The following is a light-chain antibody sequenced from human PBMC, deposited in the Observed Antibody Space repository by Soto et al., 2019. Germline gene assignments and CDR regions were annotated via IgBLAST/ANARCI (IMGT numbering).Light chain of an antibody. CDR1: QGVSRD. V-gene: IGKV3-15*01. Sequence: EIRMPQSPATLSASPGERVALSCRTSQGVSRDLAWYPQKPGQAPRLLIYHASTTATGIPARFSGAGAGTEFTLTISSVQSEDFALYYCQQYNAWPRTFGQGSKVEIK. CDR2: HAS. CDR3: QQYNAWPRT. J-gene: IGKJ1*01.